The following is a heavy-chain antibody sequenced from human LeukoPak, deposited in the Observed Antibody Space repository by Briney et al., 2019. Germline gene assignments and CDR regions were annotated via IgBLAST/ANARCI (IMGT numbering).Heavy chain of an antibody. CDR1: GFTVRRQF. CDR3: AREFRDAFDV. D-gene: IGHD3-10*01. CDR2: LDTGGAT. J-gene: IGHJ3*01. Sequence: GGSLRLSCAVSGFTVRRQFMAWVRQAAGKLLEWVAVLDTGGATHYEDSVKGRLTISRDNTWNTLFLQTNSLRDEDTAVYYCAREFRDAFDVWGQGTRVTVSS. V-gene: IGHV3-53*01.